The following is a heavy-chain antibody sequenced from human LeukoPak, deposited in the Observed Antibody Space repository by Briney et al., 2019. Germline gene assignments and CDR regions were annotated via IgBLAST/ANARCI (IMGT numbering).Heavy chain of an antibody. CDR2: IRNQASGGTT. CDR1: GFTFSNYW. J-gene: IGHJ4*02. V-gene: IGHV3-49*04. Sequence: GGSLRLSCAASGFTFSNYWMSWVRQAPGKGLEWVGFIRNQASGGTTQYAASVKGRFTISRDDSKSIAYLQMNSLKTEDTAVYYCSGWYWNFWGQGTLVTVSS. D-gene: IGHD6-19*01. CDR3: SGWYWNF.